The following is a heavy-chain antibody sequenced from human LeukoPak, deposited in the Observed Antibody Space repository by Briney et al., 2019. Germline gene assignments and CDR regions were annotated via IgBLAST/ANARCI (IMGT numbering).Heavy chain of an antibody. CDR3: ASGEQWLGRAPI. J-gene: IGHJ4*02. Sequence: SVKVSCKASGGTFSSCAISWVRQAPGQGLEWMGGIIPIFGTANYAQKFQGRVTITADESTSTAYMELSSLRSEDTAVYYCASGEQWLGRAPIWGQGTLVTVSP. CDR2: IIPIFGTA. D-gene: IGHD6-19*01. V-gene: IGHV1-69*01. CDR1: GGTFSSCA.